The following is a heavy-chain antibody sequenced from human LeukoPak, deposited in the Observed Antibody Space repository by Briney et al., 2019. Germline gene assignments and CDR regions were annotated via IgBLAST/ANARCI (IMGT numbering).Heavy chain of an antibody. CDR2: ISYDGSHK. CDR1: GFTFSSYG. D-gene: IGHD2-15*01. J-gene: IGHJ4*02. Sequence: PGGSLRLSCAASGFTFSSYGIHWVRQAPGKGLEWVAVISYDGSHKYYADSVKGRFTISRDNSKNTLYLQMISLRAEDTAVYYCAKDLRDSRFLPRRYCSGGSCYQGIDYWGQGTLVTVSS. CDR3: AKDLRDSRFLPRRYCSGGSCYQGIDY. V-gene: IGHV3-30*18.